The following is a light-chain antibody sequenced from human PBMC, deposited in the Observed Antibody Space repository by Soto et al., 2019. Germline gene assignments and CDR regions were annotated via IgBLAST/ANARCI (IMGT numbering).Light chain of an antibody. CDR2: GAS. CDR1: QSVSSNN. CDR3: QQYDNSIT. V-gene: IGKV3-20*01. Sequence: EIVLTQSPGTLSLSPGETATLSCRASQSVSSNNLAWYHQKPGQTPRLLIYGASSRATGMPDRFSGSGSGTDFTLTISRLEPEDFAVYYWQQYDNSITFVQGTRLEIE. J-gene: IGKJ5*01.